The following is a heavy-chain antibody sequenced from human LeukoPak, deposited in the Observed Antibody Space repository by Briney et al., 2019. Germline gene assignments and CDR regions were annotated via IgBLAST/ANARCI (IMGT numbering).Heavy chain of an antibody. D-gene: IGHD1-7*01. CDR2: ISGDGGST. J-gene: IGHJ4*02. Sequence: GGSLRLSCAASGFTFDDYAMHWVRQAPGKGLEWVSLISGDGGSTYYADSVKGRFTISRDNSKNSLYLQMNRLRTEDTALYYCAKDIRNWNSINYWDQGTLVTVSS. CDR1: GFTFDDYA. V-gene: IGHV3-43*02. CDR3: AKDIRNWNSINY.